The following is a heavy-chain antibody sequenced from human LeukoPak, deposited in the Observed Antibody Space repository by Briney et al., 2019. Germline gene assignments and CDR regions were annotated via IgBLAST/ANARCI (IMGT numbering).Heavy chain of an antibody. CDR3: VRDREGVAISVNYWFDP. D-gene: IGHD3-10*01. CDR1: GFIFTSYD. J-gene: IGHJ5*02. V-gene: IGHV1-8*01. CDR2: MNPITGNT. Sequence: ASVKVSCRASGFIFTSYDINWVRQATGQGLEWMGWMNPITGNTGYARQFQGRITMTRDTSTSTAYMELTSLRSEDTAVYYCVRDREGVAISVNYWFDPWGQGTLVTVSS.